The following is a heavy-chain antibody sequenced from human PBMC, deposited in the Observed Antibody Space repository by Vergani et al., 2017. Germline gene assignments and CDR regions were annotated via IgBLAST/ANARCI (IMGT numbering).Heavy chain of an antibody. J-gene: IGHJ4*02. Sequence: QVQLVQSGAEVKKPGASVKVSCKASGYTFTSYGISWVRQAPGQGLEWMGIINPSGGSTSYAQKFQGRVTMTRDTSTSTVYMELSSLRSEDTAVYYCARDPPYYDILTGYPPFDYWGQGILVTVSS. CDR3: ARDPPYYDILTGYPPFDY. CDR2: INPSGGST. D-gene: IGHD3-9*01. CDR1: GYTFTSYG. V-gene: IGHV1-46*01.